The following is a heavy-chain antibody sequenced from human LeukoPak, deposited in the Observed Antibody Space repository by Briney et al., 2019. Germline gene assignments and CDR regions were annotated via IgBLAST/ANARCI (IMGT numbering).Heavy chain of an antibody. Sequence: AGGSLRLSCIASGFTFTSHWMHWVRQAPGKGLEWVANIKQDGSEKYYVDSVKGRFTISRDNAKNSLYLQMNSLRVEDTAVYYCAKEGRSLQTYWGQGTLVTVSS. CDR3: AKEGRSLQTY. CDR2: IKQDGSEK. V-gene: IGHV3-7*03. CDR1: GFTFTSHW. J-gene: IGHJ4*02. D-gene: IGHD5-24*01.